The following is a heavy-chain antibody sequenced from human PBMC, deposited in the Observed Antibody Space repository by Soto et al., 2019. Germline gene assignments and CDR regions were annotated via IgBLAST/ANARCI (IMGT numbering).Heavy chain of an antibody. V-gene: IGHV4-34*01. J-gene: IGHJ4*02. CDR3: ARERPGSRGYFDY. D-gene: IGHD3-22*01. Sequence: QVQLQQWGAGLLKPSETLSLTCAVYGGSFSGYYWSWIRQPPGKGLEWIGEISHRGSTNYNPSLKSRVTISVDTSKNQFSLKLSSVTAADTAVYYCARERPGSRGYFDYWGQGTLVTVSS. CDR1: GGSFSGYY. CDR2: ISHRGST.